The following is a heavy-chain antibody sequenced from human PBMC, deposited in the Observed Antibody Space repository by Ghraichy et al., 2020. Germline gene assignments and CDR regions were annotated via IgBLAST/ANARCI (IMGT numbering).Heavy chain of an antibody. CDR3: ARVYVGAKTDAFDI. D-gene: IGHD1-26*01. V-gene: IGHV3-21*01. CDR2: ISSSSSYI. Sequence: GGSLRLSCAASGFTFSSYSMNWVRQAPGKGLEWVSSISSSSSYIYYADSVKGRFTISRDNAKNSLYLQMNSLRAEDTAVYYCARVYVGAKTDAFDIWGQGTMVTVSS. CDR1: GFTFSSYS. J-gene: IGHJ3*02.